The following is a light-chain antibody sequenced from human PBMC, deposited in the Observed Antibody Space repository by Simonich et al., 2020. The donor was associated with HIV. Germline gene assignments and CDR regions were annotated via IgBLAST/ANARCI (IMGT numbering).Light chain of an antibody. Sequence: DSQMTQSPSSLSASVGDRITITSQARHSMISYLNWYQKKPGKAPKLLIYAASSLKRGVPSLFSGSGSGTDFTLTISSLPAEDFATYYCQQSYRTPRTFGQGTKLEIK. J-gene: IGKJ2*01. CDR2: AAS. CDR3: QQSYRTPRT. V-gene: IGKV1-39*01. CDR1: HSMISY.